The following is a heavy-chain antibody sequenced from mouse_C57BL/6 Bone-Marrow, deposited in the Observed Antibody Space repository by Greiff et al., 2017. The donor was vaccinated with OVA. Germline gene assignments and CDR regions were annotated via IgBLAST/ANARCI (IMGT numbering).Heavy chain of an antibody. CDR3: ARRRTTIFDY. CDR1: GYTFTSYG. D-gene: IGHD2-1*01. J-gene: IGHJ2*01. Sequence: VQRVESGAELARPGASVKLSCKASGYTFTSYGISWVKQRTGQGLEWIGEIYPRSGNTYYNEKFKGKATLTADKSSSTAYMELRSLTSEDSAVYFCARRRTTIFDYWGQGTTLTVSS. CDR2: IYPRSGNT. V-gene: IGHV1-81*01.